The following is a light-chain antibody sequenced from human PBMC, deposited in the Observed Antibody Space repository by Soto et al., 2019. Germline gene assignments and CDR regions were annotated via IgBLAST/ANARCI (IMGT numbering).Light chain of an antibody. CDR1: QSIGKF. J-gene: IGKJ5*01. Sequence: DIQLTQSPSALTASVGDRVTIACRASQSIGKFLNWYQHDPGKAPKLLIFGASTLQSGVPLRFSGSGSGTHFTLTIDSLQPEDFTTYYCQQGYTSPDTFGQGTRLEI. CDR2: GAS. CDR3: QQGYTSPDT. V-gene: IGKV1-39*01.